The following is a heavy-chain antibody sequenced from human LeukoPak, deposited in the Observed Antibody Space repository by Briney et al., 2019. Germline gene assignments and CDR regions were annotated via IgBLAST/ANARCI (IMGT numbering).Heavy chain of an antibody. V-gene: IGHV3-30*18. CDR3: AKVGHYHDFDY. D-gene: IGHD3-3*01. J-gene: IGHJ4*02. Sequence: GGSLRLSCAASGITLSSYGMHWVRQAPGKGLEWVALISYDGGNKYYADSVKGRFTVSRDNSENTLYLQMNSLRAEDTAVYYCAKVGHYHDFDYWGQGTLVTVSS. CDR1: GITLSSYG. CDR2: ISYDGGNK.